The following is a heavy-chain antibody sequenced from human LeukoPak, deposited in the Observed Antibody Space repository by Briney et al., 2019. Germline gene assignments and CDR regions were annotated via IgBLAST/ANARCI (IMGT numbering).Heavy chain of an antibody. V-gene: IGHV3-53*01. CDR3: ARDPGDYFDY. CDR1: GFTVSSNY. Sequence: GGSLRLFCVASGFTVSSNYMSWVRQAPGKGLEWVSIIYSGGSTYYADSVKGRFTISRDNSKNTLYLQMNSLRAEDTAVYYCARDPGDYFDYWGQGTLVTVSS. CDR2: IYSGGST. J-gene: IGHJ4*02.